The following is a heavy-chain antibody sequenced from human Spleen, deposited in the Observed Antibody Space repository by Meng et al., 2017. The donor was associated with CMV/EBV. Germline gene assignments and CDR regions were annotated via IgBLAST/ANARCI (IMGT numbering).Heavy chain of an antibody. V-gene: IGHV3-23*01. Sequence: GGSLRLSCAASGFTFSSYALSWVRQAPGKGLEWVSHIRGTGGITYYADSVKGRFTISRDNAKNTLYLQMNSLRAEDTAVYYCAKRDGSYLPRGYFDYWGQGTLVTVSS. CDR3: AKRDGSYLPRGYFDY. CDR2: IRGTGGIT. CDR1: GFTFSSYA. D-gene: IGHD1-26*01. J-gene: IGHJ4*02.